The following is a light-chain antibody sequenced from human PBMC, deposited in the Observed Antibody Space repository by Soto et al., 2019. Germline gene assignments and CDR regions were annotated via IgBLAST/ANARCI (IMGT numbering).Light chain of an antibody. Sequence: DIQMTQSPSTLSASVGDRVTITCRASQSISSWLAWYQQKPGKAPKLLIYDASSLESGVPSRFSGSGSGTEFPPPLTSMQLYYFATYYRQDSYSTPWPFAPETKV. V-gene: IGKV1-5*01. CDR1: QSISSW. CDR3: QDSYSTPWP. J-gene: IGKJ1*01. CDR2: DAS.